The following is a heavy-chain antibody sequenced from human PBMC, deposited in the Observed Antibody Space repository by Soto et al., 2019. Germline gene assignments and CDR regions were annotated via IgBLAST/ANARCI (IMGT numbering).Heavy chain of an antibody. CDR1: GGSISSGGYY. V-gene: IGHV4-31*03. D-gene: IGHD6-25*01. J-gene: IGHJ5*02. Sequence: SEALSLTCTVSGGSISSGGYYWSLIRQHPGKGLEWIGYIYHSGSTYYNPSLKSRVTISVDTSKNQFSLKLSSVTVADTAVYYCAREAAGILNWFDPWGQGTLVTVSS. CDR2: IYHSGST. CDR3: AREAAGILNWFDP.